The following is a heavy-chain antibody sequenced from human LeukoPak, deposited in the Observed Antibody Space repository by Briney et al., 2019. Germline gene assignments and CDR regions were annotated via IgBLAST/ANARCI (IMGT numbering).Heavy chain of an antibody. Sequence: SETLSLTCTVSGGSISSSSYYWGWIRQPPGKGLEWIGSIYFSGSSSYNPSLKSRVTMSVDTSKNQLSLKMSSVAAADTAVYYCARHVVGYCSSTSCHTDYWGQGTLVTVSS. J-gene: IGHJ4*02. CDR1: GGSISSSSYY. V-gene: IGHV4-39*01. CDR2: IYFSGSS. D-gene: IGHD2-2*01. CDR3: ARHVVGYCSSTSCHTDY.